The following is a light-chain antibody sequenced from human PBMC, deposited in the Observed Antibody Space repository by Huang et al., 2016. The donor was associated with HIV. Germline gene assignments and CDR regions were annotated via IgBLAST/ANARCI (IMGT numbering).Light chain of an antibody. J-gene: IGKJ4*01. CDR3: QQRSSGVT. CDR1: QSVGNY. Sequence: IVLTQSPATLSWSPGERITLSCRASQSVGNYVAWYQQHPGQSPKLLIYDTSNRAAGTPVRFSGSGSGTDFTLTISTLESEDFAVYYCQQRSSGVTFGGGTKVQVK. V-gene: IGKV3-11*01. CDR2: DTS.